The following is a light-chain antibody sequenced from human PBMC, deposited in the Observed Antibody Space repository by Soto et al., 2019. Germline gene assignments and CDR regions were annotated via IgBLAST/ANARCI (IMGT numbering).Light chain of an antibody. V-gene: IGKV3-20*01. J-gene: IGKJ5*01. CDR1: QSITSNY. CDR3: QQSGRSPYT. CDR2: AVS. Sequence: IALTQSPGTMSLSPGERATLSCRASQSITSNYLAWYQQKHGQAPRLLVYAVSGRPNGIPDRFSGIVSGTDGTITISRLQKEDGSLYDGQQSGRSPYTFGQGTRLEIK.